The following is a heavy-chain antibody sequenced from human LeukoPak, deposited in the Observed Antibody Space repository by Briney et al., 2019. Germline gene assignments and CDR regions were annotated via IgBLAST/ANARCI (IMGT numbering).Heavy chain of an antibody. D-gene: IGHD3-10*01. Sequence: GGSLRLSCAASGVTFSDYYMSWIRQAPGKGLEWVSYISSSGSTIYYADSVKGRFTISRDNAKNSLYLQMNSLRAEDTAVYYCARAQIGVLLWFGAEYFQHWGQGTLVTVSS. V-gene: IGHV3-11*04. J-gene: IGHJ1*01. CDR3: ARAQIGVLLWFGAEYFQH. CDR1: GVTFSDYY. CDR2: ISSSGSTI.